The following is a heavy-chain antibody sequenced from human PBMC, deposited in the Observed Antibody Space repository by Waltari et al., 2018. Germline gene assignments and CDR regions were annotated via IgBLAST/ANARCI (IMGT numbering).Heavy chain of an antibody. D-gene: IGHD1-26*01. Sequence: QAQLMQSGAELKRPGASLGLSCKASGCTFTDYHIHWVGQAPGQGPAWMGSIDANTGGVNYALQFRGRLTLTRETTISTGFMSLTGLTHYDMAIYFCTGVVWESQLHYCHFDLWGRGTPLTVS. CDR3: TGVVWESQLHYCHFDL. CDR2: IDANTGGV. V-gene: IGHV1-2*02. CDR1: GCTFTDYH. J-gene: IGHJ2*01.